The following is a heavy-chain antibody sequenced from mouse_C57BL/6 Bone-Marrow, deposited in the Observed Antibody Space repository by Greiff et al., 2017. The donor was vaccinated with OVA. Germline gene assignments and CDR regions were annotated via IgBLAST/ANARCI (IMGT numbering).Heavy chain of an antibody. D-gene: IGHD1-1*01. CDR3: TTDRYYYDSSLYAMDD. CDR2: IDPENGDT. V-gene: IGHV14-4*01. J-gene: IGHJ4*01. CDR1: GFNIKDDY. Sequence: EVQLQQSGAELVRPGASVKLSCTASGFNIKDDYMHWVKQRPEQGLEWIGWIDPENGDTEYASKFQGKATITADTSSNTAYLQLSSLTSEDTAVYYCTTDRYYYDSSLYAMDDWGQGTSVTVSS.